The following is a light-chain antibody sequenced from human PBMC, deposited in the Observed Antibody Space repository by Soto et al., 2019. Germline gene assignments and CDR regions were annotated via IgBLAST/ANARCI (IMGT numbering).Light chain of an antibody. Sequence: EIWLTQSPGTLSLSPGERATLSCRASQSVGNNYLAWYQQKPGQAPRLLIYDASSRATGIPDRFSGSGSGTDFTLTISRLEPEDFAVYYCQQYATSTITFGQGTRMEIK. J-gene: IGKJ5*01. CDR3: QQYATSTIT. CDR1: QSVGNNY. CDR2: DAS. V-gene: IGKV3-20*01.